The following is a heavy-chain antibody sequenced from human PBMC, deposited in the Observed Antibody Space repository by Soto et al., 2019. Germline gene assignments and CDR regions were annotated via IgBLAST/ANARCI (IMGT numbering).Heavy chain of an antibody. J-gene: IGHJ4*02. V-gene: IGHV1-18*01. D-gene: IGHD1-26*01. CDR3: GRDGDQWDQRYLDY. CDR2: INGNTGST. Sequence: QVQLVQSGAKVKKPGASVKVSCKTPGNFCSKYGISWVRQAPGQGLEWMGWINGNTGSTNYAQKFRGRVTMTTDTSTGMVYMELSSLTSDDTAIYYCGRDGDQWDQRYLDYWGQGTLVSV. CDR1: GNFCSKYG.